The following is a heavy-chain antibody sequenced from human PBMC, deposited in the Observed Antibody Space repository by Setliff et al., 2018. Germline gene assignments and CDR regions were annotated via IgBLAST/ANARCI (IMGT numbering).Heavy chain of an antibody. CDR2: ITTSGGST. CDR3: AKGGSDFWSELDY. V-gene: IGHV3-23*01. J-gene: IGHJ4*02. Sequence: LRLSCAASGFTFSNYAMSWVRQTPGKGLEWVSAITTSGGSTYYADSVKGRFTISRDDSKNTLHLQMLSLRAEDTAVYYCAKGGSDFWSELDYWGQGTLVTVSS. D-gene: IGHD3-3*01. CDR1: GFTFSNYA.